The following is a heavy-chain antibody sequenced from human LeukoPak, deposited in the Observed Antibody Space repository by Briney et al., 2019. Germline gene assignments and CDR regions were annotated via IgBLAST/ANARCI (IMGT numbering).Heavy chain of an antibody. CDR3: ARVVGARYNWFDP. Sequence: PSQTLSLTCTVSGGSISSGSYYRSWTRQPAGKGLEWIGRIYTSGSTNYNPSLKSRVTISVDTSKNQFSLKLSSVTAADTAVYYCARVVGARYNWFDPWGQGTLVTVSS. J-gene: IGHJ5*02. CDR1: GGSISSGSYY. D-gene: IGHD1-26*01. CDR2: IYTSGST. V-gene: IGHV4-61*02.